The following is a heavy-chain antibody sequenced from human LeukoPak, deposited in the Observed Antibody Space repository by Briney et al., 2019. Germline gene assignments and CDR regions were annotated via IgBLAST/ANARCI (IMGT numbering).Heavy chain of an antibody. CDR3: ARANPVYGDFDY. CDR2: IFPDGQT. J-gene: IGHJ4*02. V-gene: IGHV3-53*01. Sequence: PGGSLRLSCALSGLTVNDNYMSWVRQAPGKGLEWVSLIFPDGQTYYADFVQGRFSISRDMSTNILFLDMSSLRAEDTAVFFCARANPVYGDFDYWGQGTLVTVSS. D-gene: IGHD4-17*01. CDR1: GLTVNDNY.